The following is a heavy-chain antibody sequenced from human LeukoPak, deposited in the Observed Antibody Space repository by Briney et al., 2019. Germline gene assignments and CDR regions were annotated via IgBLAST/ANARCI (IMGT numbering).Heavy chain of an antibody. CDR2: FIPILGIA. Sequence: SVKVSCKASGGTFSSYAISWVRQAPGQGLEWMGRFIPILGIANYAQKFQGRVTITADKSTSTAYMELSSLRSEDTAVYYCARGGVVVTRLDYWGQGTLVTVSS. CDR3: ARGGVVVTRLDY. J-gene: IGHJ4*02. CDR1: GGTFSSYA. V-gene: IGHV1-69*04. D-gene: IGHD2-21*02.